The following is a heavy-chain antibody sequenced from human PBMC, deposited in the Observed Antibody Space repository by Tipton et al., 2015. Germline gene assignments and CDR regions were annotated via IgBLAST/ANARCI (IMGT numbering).Heavy chain of an antibody. V-gene: IGHV1-69*18. CDR1: GGTFSSYA. J-gene: IGHJ4*02. CDR3: ASHYHSSGYFLAH. D-gene: IGHD3-22*01. CDR2: IIPILTTT. Sequence: QLVQSGAEVKKPGSSVKVSCKTSGGTFSSYAISWVRQAPGQGLEWMGRIIPILTTTNYAQKFQGRVTISADESTNTAYMELSSLRSEDRAMYYGASHYHSSGYFLAHWGQGTLVTVSS.